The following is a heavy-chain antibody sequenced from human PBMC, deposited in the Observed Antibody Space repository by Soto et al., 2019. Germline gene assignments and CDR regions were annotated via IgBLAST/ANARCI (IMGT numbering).Heavy chain of an antibody. CDR2: INHSGST. CDR1: GGSFSGYY. Sequence: SETLSLTCAVYGGSFSGYYWSWIRQPPGKGLEWIGEINHSGSTNYNPSLKSRLTISVDTSKNQFSLKLSSVTAADTAVYYCASGYNWNDVGAFDIWGQGTMVTVSS. J-gene: IGHJ3*02. CDR3: ASGYNWNDVGAFDI. V-gene: IGHV4-34*01. D-gene: IGHD1-1*01.